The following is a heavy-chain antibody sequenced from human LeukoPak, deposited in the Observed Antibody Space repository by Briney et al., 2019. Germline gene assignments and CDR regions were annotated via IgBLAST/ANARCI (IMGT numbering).Heavy chain of an antibody. CDR3: ARRRATWIQLWGLYY. V-gene: IGHV4-34*01. Sequence: NPSETLSLTCAVYGGSFRGYYWSWIRQRPGEGREWIGEINQSGSTNSNRPLRGGATISVDTSQTPFSLTLTSVPAADTAVSYCARRRATWIQLWGLYYWGQGTLVTVSS. D-gene: IGHD5-18*01. CDR2: INQSGST. J-gene: IGHJ4*02. CDR1: GGSFRGYY.